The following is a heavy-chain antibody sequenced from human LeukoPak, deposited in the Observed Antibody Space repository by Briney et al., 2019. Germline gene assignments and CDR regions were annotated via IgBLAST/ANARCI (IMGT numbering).Heavy chain of an antibody. V-gene: IGHV1-69*05. J-gene: IGHJ6*04. Sequence: ASVKVSCKASGGTLRTYAISWVRQAPGQGLEWMGRIVPIFDSTIYAQKFQDRVTLSTDESTNTAYMELTSLISEDTAVYYCARGLRPGADHSPYFYHLDVWGKGTTVTVSS. D-gene: IGHD5/OR15-5a*01. CDR2: IVPIFDST. CDR1: GGTLRTYA. CDR3: ARGLRPGADHSPYFYHLDV.